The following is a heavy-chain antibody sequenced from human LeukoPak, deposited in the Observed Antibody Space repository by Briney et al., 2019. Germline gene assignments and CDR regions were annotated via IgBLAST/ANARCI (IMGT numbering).Heavy chain of an antibody. D-gene: IGHD2-2*01. CDR3: AVVYGMDA. Sequence: GGSLRLSCAASGFIFSNYWLTWVRQAPGKGLGWVANIKKDGSEKYYVDSVKGRFTISRDNARNSVYLQMNSLRAEDTAVYHCAVVYGMDAWGQGATVTVSS. CDR2: IKKDGSEK. CDR1: GFIFSNYW. V-gene: IGHV3-7*05. J-gene: IGHJ6*02.